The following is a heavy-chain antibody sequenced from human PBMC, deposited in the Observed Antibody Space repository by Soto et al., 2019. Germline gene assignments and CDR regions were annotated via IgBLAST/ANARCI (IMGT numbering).Heavy chain of an antibody. CDR2: ISPIFGST. V-gene: IGHV1-69*01. J-gene: IGHJ6*02. Sequence: VQLVQSGAEVKKPGSSVKVSCRASGATFRSYAFTWVRQAPGQGLEWMGGISPIFGSTIYARQFQGRGTITADDSASIAYMELNSLSSKDTAVYYCAGDYGVYDWYGMDVWGQGTTVTVSS. CDR3: AGDYGVYDWYGMDV. CDR1: GATFRSYA. D-gene: IGHD4-17*01.